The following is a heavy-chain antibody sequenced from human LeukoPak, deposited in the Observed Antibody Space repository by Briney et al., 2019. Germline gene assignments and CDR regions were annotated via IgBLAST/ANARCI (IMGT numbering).Heavy chain of an antibody. J-gene: IGHJ4*02. CDR2: ISWSSGSI. D-gene: IGHD6-13*01. V-gene: IGHV3-9*03. CDR1: GFTFDDYA. CDR3: AKGRRLGIAAAEIDY. Sequence: GGSLRLSCAASGFTFDDYAMHWVRQAPGKGLEWVSGISWSSGSIGYADSVKGRFTISRDNAKNSLYLQMNSLRAEDMALYYCAKGRRLGIAAAEIDYWGQGTLVTVSS.